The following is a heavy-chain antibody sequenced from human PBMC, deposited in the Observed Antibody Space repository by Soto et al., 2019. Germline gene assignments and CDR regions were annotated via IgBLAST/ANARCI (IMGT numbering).Heavy chain of an antibody. J-gene: IGHJ4*02. CDR2: IKQDGGEK. CDR1: GFIFSSYW. V-gene: IGHV3-7*05. D-gene: IGHD3-10*01. CDR3: ARGISAHPGED. Sequence: EVQLVASGGGLVQPGGSLRLSCAASGFIFSSYWMTWGRQAPGKGLEWVANIKQDGGEKYYVDSVTGRFTISRDNAKNSLYLQMNGLRPEDTAVYYCARGISAHPGEDWGQGTLVTVSS.